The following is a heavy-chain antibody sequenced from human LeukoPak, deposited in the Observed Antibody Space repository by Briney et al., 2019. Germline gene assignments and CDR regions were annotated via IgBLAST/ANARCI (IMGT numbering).Heavy chain of an antibody. CDR1: GGTFSSYA. CDR2: IIPIFGTA. D-gene: IGHD6-13*01. V-gene: IGHV1-69*13. J-gene: IGHJ4*02. Sequence: ASVKVSCKATGGTFSSYAISWVRQAPGQGLEWMGGIIPIFGTANYAQKFQGRVTITADESTSTAYMELSSLRSEDTAVYYCARERQQLPGFDYWGQGTLVTVSS. CDR3: ARERQQLPGFDY.